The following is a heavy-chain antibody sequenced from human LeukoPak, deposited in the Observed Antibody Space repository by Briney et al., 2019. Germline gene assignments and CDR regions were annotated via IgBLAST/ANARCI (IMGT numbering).Heavy chain of an antibody. CDR2: ISGSGGST. CDR1: GFTFSSYA. V-gene: IGHV3-23*01. CDR3: ANFLFFGYGTAFDY. D-gene: IGHD5-18*01. J-gene: IGHJ4*02. Sequence: GGSLRLSCAASGFTFSSYAMSWVRQAPGKGLEWVSAISGSGGSTYYADSVKGRFTISRDNSKNTLYLQMNSLRAEDTAVYYCANFLFFGYGTAFDYWGQGTLVTVSS.